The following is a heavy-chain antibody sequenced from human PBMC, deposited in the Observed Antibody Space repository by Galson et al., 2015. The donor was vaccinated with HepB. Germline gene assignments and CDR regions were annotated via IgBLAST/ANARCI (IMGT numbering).Heavy chain of an antibody. CDR3: ARDGPNGGYSYGQLRPDAFDI. CDR2: ISDDGSNK. CDR1: GFTFSRHI. D-gene: IGHD5-18*01. J-gene: IGHJ3*02. Sequence: SLRLAGAAPGFTFSRHIMHWVRQAPRKGLGWVAVISDDGSNKDYADSVKGRFTISRDNSKNTLYLQMNSLRAEDTAVYYCARDGPNGGYSYGQLRPDAFDIWGQGTLVTVSS. V-gene: IGHV3-30*04.